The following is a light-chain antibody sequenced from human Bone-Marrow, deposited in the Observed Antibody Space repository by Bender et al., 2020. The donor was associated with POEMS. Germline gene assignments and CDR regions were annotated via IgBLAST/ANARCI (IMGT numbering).Light chain of an antibody. J-gene: IGLJ3*02. V-gene: IGLV2-23*01. Sequence: QSALTQPPSASGSPGQSVTISCTGTSTDVGTFTLISWYQQHPGTAPKLLLYDASKRPSGIPNRFSGSKSGNTASLTISGLQAEDEAVYYCCSYVTGSSWVFGGGTKLTVL. CDR2: DAS. CDR1: STDVGTFTL. CDR3: CSYVTGSSWV.